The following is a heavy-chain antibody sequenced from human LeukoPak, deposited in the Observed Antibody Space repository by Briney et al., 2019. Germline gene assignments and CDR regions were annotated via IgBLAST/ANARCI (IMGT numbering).Heavy chain of an antibody. CDR3: AKRYCSGGTCYSGSDY. CDR2: ISSSGGGT. CDR1: GFTFSSYA. Sequence: GGSLRLPCTASGFTFSSYAMSWVRQAPGKGLEWVSGISSSGGGTYYADSVKGRFTIFRDNSKDTLYLQMNSLRAEDTAVYYCAKRYCSGGTCYSGSDYWGQGTLVTVSS. J-gene: IGHJ4*02. V-gene: IGHV3-23*01. D-gene: IGHD2-15*01.